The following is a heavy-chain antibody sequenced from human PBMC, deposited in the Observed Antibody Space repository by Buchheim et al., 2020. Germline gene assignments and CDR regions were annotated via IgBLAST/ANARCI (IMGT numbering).Heavy chain of an antibody. D-gene: IGHD2-2*02. CDR3: ARLLGYCSSTSCYSLMAVGFANYGMDV. Sequence: QVQLQESGPGLVKPSQTLSLTCTVSGGSISSGDYYWSWIRQPPGKGLEWIGYIYYSGSTYYNPSLKSRVTISVETSKNQFSLKLSSVTAADTAVYYCARLLGYCSSTSCYSLMAVGFANYGMDVWGQGTT. CDR1: GGSISSGDYY. J-gene: IGHJ6*02. V-gene: IGHV4-30-4*01. CDR2: IYYSGST.